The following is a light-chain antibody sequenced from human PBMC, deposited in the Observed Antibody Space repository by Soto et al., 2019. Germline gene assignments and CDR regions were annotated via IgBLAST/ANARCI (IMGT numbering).Light chain of an antibody. Sequence: EIVLTQSPVTLSLSPGERATLSCRASQSVSRYLAWYQQKPDQAPRIPIYDEFNRATGIPARFSGSGSGTDLNLTISRLEPEDFVVYYCQKRSNWTITCGQGTRLEI. CDR2: DEF. CDR3: QKRSNWTIT. CDR1: QSVSRY. V-gene: IGKV3-11*01. J-gene: IGKJ5*01.